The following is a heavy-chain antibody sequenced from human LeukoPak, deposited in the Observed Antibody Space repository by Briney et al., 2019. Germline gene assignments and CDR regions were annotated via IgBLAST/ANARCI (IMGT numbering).Heavy chain of an antibody. CDR1: GFTFSSFW. CDR2: ISGSGGST. Sequence: SGGSLRLSCAASGFTFSSFWMSWVRQAPGKGLEWVSAISGSGGSTYYADSVKGRFTISRDNSKNTLYLQMNSLRAEDTAVYYCAKTLNDCGGDCYAYWGQGTLDTVSS. V-gene: IGHV3-23*01. CDR3: AKTLNDCGGDCYAY. D-gene: IGHD2-21*02. J-gene: IGHJ4*02.